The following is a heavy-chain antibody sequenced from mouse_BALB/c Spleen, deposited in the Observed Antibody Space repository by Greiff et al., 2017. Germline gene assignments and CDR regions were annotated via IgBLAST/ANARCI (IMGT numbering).Heavy chain of an antibody. CDR3: ARHYYCGYDRYFDV. V-gene: IGHV5-6*01. CDR1: GFTFTSYG. Sequence: EVHLVESGADLVKPGGSLKLSCAASGFTFTSYGMSWVRQTPGKRLEWVATISSGGSYTYYQDSVKGRVTISRDNTKNTLYLQMSSLKSEDTAMYYCARHYYCGYDRYFDVWGAGTTVTVSS. CDR2: ISSGGSYT. D-gene: IGHD1-2*01. J-gene: IGHJ1*01.